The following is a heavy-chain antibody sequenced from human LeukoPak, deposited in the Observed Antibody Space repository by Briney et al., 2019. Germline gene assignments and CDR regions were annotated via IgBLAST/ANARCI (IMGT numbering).Heavy chain of an antibody. V-gene: IGHV3-53*01. Sequence: GGSLRLSCAASGFTVSSNYMNWVRQAPGKGQEWVSVLYRGGSTYYADSVKGRFTISRDTSKNTVYLQMNSLRAEDTAVYYCARGGARQQLVENYFDHWGQGTLVTVSS. D-gene: IGHD6-13*01. J-gene: IGHJ4*02. CDR3: ARGGARQQLVENYFDH. CDR2: LYRGGST. CDR1: GFTVSSNY.